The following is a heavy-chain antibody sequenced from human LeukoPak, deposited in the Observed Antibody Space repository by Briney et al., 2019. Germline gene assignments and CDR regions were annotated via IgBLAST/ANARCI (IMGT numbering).Heavy chain of an antibody. CDR1: GGSFSGYY. CDR2: INHSGST. D-gene: IGHD5-18*01. J-gene: IGHJ4*02. Sequence: SETLSLTCAVYGGSFSGYYWSWVRQPPGKGLEWIGEINHSGSTNYNPSLKSRVTISVDTSKNQFSLKLSSVTAADTAVYYCARHPIQLWLPYYFDYWGQGTLVTVSS. CDR3: ARHPIQLWLPYYFDY. V-gene: IGHV4-34*01.